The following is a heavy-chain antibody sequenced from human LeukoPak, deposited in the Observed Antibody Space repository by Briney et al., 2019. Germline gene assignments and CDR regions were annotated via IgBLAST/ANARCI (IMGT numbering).Heavy chain of an antibody. V-gene: IGHV3-11*01. D-gene: IGHD6-13*01. CDR3: ARDSLARVAAASHFDY. CDR1: GFTFSDYY. CDR2: ISSSGSTI. J-gene: IGHJ4*02. Sequence: GGSPRLSCAASGFTFSDYYMSWIRQAPGKGLEWVSYISSSGSTIYYADSAKGRFTISRDNAKNSLYLQMNSLRAEDTAVYYCARDSLARVAAASHFDYWGQGTLVTVSS.